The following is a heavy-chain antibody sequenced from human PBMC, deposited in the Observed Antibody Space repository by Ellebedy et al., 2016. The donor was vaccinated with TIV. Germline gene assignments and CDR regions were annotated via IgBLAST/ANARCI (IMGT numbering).Heavy chain of an antibody. J-gene: IGHJ4*02. Sequence: GESLKISXAASGFTFSSYWMHWVRQAPGKGLVWVSRINSDGSSTSYADSVKGRFTISRDNAKNTLYLQMNSLRAEDTAVYYCFFDTAMVNWGQGTLVTVSS. CDR1: GFTFSSYW. D-gene: IGHD5-18*01. V-gene: IGHV3-74*01. CDR3: FFDTAMVN. CDR2: INSDGSST.